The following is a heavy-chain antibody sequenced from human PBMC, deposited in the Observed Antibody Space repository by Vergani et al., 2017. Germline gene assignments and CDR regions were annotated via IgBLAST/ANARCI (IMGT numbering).Heavy chain of an antibody. D-gene: IGHD3-10*01. CDR2: INPNSGGT. CDR3: AREIYYGSFAFQH. V-gene: IGHV1-2*02. Sequence: QVQLVQSGAEVKKPGASVKVSCKASGYSFTDYYMHWVRQAPGQGLEWMGWINPNSGGTNYAQKFQGRVTMTRDTSISTAYMELSRLRSDDTAVYYCAREIYYGSFAFQHWGQGTLVTVSS. CDR1: GYSFTDYY. J-gene: IGHJ1*01.